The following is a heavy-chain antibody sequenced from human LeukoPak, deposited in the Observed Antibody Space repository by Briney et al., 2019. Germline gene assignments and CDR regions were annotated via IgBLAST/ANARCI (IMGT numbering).Heavy chain of an antibody. J-gene: IGHJ4*02. D-gene: IGHD6-13*01. Sequence: PSETLSLTCTVSGGSISSSSYYWGWIRQPPGKGLEWIGSIYYSGSTYYNPSLKSRVTISVDTSKNQFSLKLSSVTAADTAVYYCARHGGMDSSSWYSTQYYFDYWGQGTLVTVSS. CDR2: IYYSGST. CDR3: ARHGGMDSSSWYSTQYYFDY. V-gene: IGHV4-39*01. CDR1: GGSISSSSYY.